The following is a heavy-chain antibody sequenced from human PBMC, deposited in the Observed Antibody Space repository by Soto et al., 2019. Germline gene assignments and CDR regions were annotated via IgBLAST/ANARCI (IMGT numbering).Heavy chain of an antibody. J-gene: IGHJ6*02. D-gene: IGHD6-19*01. CDR1: RVAFSKFI. V-gene: IGHV1-69*01. CDR3: AKVRYSSPMGYYYGMDV. Sequence: QAQLEQSGGEVKKPGYSVNVSCKASRVAFSKFIVTWVRQAPGLGLEWVGGIIPIFGTANYAQKFQGRVTITADESTSTSYMEVNNLRSEDTAVYYCAKVRYSSPMGYYYGMDVWGQGTTVTVSS. CDR2: IIPIFGTA.